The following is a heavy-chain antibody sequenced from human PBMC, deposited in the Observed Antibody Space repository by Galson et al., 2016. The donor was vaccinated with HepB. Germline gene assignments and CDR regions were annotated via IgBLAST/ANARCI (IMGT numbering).Heavy chain of an antibody. V-gene: IGHV3-30-3*01. CDR1: GFTFSSYS. CDR3: ARRGSSSWPWDGYFDN. Sequence: SLRLSCAASGFTFSSYSMHWVRQAPGKGLYWVAFISNDGINQHYADSVKGRFTISRDNSKNTVNLQMNSLRAEDTAVYYCARRGSSSWPWDGYFDNWGQGTLVTVSS. J-gene: IGHJ4*02. CDR2: ISNDGINQ. D-gene: IGHD6-13*01.